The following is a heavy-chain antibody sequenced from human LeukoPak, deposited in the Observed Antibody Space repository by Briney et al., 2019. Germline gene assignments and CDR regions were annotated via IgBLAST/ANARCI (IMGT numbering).Heavy chain of an antibody. CDR1: GFTFSHYW. CDR2: IKQDGSEK. D-gene: IGHD2-21*02. CDR3: ARDIVVVSAPSGLGY. Sequence: GGSLRLSCAASGFTFSHYWMTWVRQAPGKGLEWVANIKQDGSEKYYVDSVKGRFTISRDHAKNSLYLQMDSLRAEDTAVYYCARDIVVVSAPSGLGYWGQGTLVTVSS. V-gene: IGHV3-7*01. J-gene: IGHJ4*02.